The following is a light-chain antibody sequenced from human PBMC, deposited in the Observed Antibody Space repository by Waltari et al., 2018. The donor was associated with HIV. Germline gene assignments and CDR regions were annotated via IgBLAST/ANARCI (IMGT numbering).Light chain of an antibody. Sequence: DVVMTQSPLSLPVTLGQPASISCRSSQSLVYRNGNTYLNWFQQRPGQSPRRLIYKVSNRYSGVPDRFSGSWSGSDFTLKISRVEAEDVGVYYCMQGTHWPYTFGQGTKLKIK. J-gene: IGKJ2*01. CDR1: QSLVYRNGNTY. CDR2: KVS. V-gene: IGKV2-30*01. CDR3: MQGTHWPYT.